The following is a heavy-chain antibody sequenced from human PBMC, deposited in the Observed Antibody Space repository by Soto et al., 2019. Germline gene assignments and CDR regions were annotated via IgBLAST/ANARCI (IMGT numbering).Heavy chain of an antibody. CDR1: GGSFSGYY. V-gene: IGHV4-34*01. CDR3: ARGTTVTPVREPPFDY. D-gene: IGHD4-17*01. Sequence: SETLSLTCAVYGGSFSGYYWSWIRQPPGKGLEWIGEINHSGSTNYNPSLKSRVTISVDTSKNQFSLKLSSVTAADTAVYYCARGTTVTPVREPPFDYCGQGTLVTVSS. J-gene: IGHJ4*02. CDR2: INHSGST.